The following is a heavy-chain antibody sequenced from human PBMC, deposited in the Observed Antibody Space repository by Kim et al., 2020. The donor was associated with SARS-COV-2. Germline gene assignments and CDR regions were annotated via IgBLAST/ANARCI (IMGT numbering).Heavy chain of an antibody. CDR3: ARTGSYLDY. V-gene: IGHV4-31*02. D-gene: IGHD3-10*01. CDR2: GST. J-gene: IGHJ4*02. Sequence: GSTYYNPSLKSRVTISVDTSKNQFSLKLSSVTAADTAVYYCARTGSYLDYWGQGTLVTVSS.